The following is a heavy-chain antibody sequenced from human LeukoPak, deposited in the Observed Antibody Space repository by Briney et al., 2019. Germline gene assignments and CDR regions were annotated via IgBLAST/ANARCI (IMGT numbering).Heavy chain of an antibody. CDR2: IIGSGGST. CDR1: GFTFSTYA. CDR3: AKGRGLYYYDSSGYLDYYGMDV. J-gene: IGHJ6*02. V-gene: IGHV3-23*01. Sequence: PGGSLRLSCAASGFTFSTYAMSWVRQAPGKGLEWVSTIIGSGGSTYYADSVKGRFTISRDNSKNTLYLQMNSLRAEDTAVYYCAKGRGLYYYDSSGYLDYYGMDVWGQGTTVTVSS. D-gene: IGHD3-22*01.